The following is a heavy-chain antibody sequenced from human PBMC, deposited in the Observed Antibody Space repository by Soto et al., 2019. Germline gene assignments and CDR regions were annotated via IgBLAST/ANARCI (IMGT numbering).Heavy chain of an antibody. CDR2: ISSSSSYI. CDR1: GFTFSSYS. V-gene: IGHV3-21*03. CDR3: ALAILHDYGDNFDY. D-gene: IGHD4-17*01. J-gene: IGHJ4*02. Sequence: EVQLVESGGGLVKPGGSLRLSCAASGFTFSSYSMNWVRQAPGKGLEWVSSISSSSSYIYYADSVKGRFTISRDNAKNSQYLQMNSLRAEDTAVYYCALAILHDYGDNFDYWGQGTLVTVSS.